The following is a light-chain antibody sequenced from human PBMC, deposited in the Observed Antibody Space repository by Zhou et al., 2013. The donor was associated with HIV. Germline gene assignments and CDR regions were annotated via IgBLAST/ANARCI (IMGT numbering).Light chain of an antibody. CDR2: GAS. Sequence: IVMTQSPATLSVSPGERATLSCRASQSVSSNLAWYQQKPGQAPRLLIYGASTRATGIPARFSGSGSGTEFTLTISSLQSEDFAVYYCQQYHNWPLTFGGGTMVEIK. CDR3: QQYHNWPLT. J-gene: IGKJ4*01. CDR1: QSVSSN. V-gene: IGKV3-15*01.